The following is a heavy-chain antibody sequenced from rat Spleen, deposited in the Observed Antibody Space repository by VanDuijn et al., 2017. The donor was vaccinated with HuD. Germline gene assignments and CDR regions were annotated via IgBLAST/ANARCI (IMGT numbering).Heavy chain of an antibody. D-gene: IGHD1-9*01. V-gene: IGHV5-29*01. CDR3: VNTYYGYWFGY. CDR1: GFTFSDYY. J-gene: IGHJ3*01. CDR2: ISYDGSST. Sequence: EVQLVESDGGLVQPGRSLKLSCAASGFTFSDYYMAWVRQAPTKGLEWVATISYDGSSTYYRDSVKRRFTISRDNAKSTLYLQMGSLRSEDTATYYCVNTYYGYWFGYWGQGTLVTVSS.